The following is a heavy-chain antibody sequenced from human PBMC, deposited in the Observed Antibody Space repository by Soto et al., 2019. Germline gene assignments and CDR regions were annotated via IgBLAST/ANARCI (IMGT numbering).Heavy chain of an antibody. CDR3: AKDRLPKYYDSSGYSFDY. J-gene: IGHJ4*02. Sequence: PGGSLRLSCAASGFTFSSYAMSWVRQAPGKGLEWVSAISGSGGSTYYADSVKGQFTISRDNSKNTLYLQMNSLRAEDTAVYYCAKDRLPKYYDSSGYSFDYWGQGTLVTVSS. CDR1: GFTFSSYA. CDR2: ISGSGGST. V-gene: IGHV3-23*01. D-gene: IGHD3-22*01.